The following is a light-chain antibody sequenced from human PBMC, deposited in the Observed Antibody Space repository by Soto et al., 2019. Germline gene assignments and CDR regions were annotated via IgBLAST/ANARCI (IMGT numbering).Light chain of an antibody. V-gene: IGKV1-5*03. CDR3: QEYSTYART. J-gene: IGKJ1*01. CDR1: QSISSW. CDR2: KAS. Sequence: DIQMTQSPSTLSASVGDRVTITCRASQSISSWLAWYQQKTGKAPKLLIYKASNLESGVPSRFSGSGSGTEFTLAIISLQPDDFATYYCQEYSTYARTFGQGTKVEIK.